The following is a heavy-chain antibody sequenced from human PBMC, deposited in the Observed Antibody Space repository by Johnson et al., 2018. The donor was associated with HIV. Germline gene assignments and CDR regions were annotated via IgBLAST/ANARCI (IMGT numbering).Heavy chain of an antibody. J-gene: IGHJ3*02. CDR3: AKSLLRTVPWIQLWLGAFDI. CDR1: GFTFSSYA. CDR2: ISYDGSNK. D-gene: IGHD5-18*01. V-gene: IGHV3-30-3*01. Sequence: QVQLVESGGGVVQPGRSLRLSCAASGFTFSSYAIHWVRQAPGKGLEWVAVISYDGSNKYYSDSVKGRFTISRDDSKNTLYLQMNSLRAEDTAVYYCAKSLLRTVPWIQLWLGAFDIWGQGTMVTVSS.